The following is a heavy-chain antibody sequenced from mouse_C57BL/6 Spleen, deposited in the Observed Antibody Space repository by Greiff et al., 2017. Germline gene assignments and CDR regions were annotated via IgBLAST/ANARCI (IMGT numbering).Heavy chain of an antibody. CDR3: ARDWGLRQGHAMDY. J-gene: IGHJ4*01. CDR1: GFTFSDYY. D-gene: IGHD2-4*01. V-gene: IGHV5-16*01. CDR2: ITYDGSST. Sequence: EVHLVESEGGLVQPGSSMKLSCTASGFTFSDYYMAWVRQVPEKGLEWVANITYDGSSTYYLDSLKSRFIISRDNAKNILYLQMSSLKSEDTATYYCARDWGLRQGHAMDYWGQGTSVTVSS.